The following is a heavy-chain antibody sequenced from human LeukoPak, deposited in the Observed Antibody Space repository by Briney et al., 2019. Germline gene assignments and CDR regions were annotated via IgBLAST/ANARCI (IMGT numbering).Heavy chain of an antibody. D-gene: IGHD1-26*01. CDR2: IYHSGSP. CDR3: ATIVGAADY. Sequence: SGTLSLTCAVSGGSISSNNWWGWVRQPPGKGLEWIGEIYHSGSPNYNPSLKSRVTISVDTSKNQFSLKLSSVTAADTAVYYCATIVGAADYWGQGTLVTVSS. V-gene: IGHV4-4*02. J-gene: IGHJ4*02. CDR1: GGSISSNNW.